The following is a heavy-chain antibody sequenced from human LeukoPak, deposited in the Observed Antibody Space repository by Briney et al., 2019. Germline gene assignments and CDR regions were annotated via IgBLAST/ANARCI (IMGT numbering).Heavy chain of an antibody. CDR2: ISYDGSNK. Sequence: GGSLRLSCAAPGFTFSSYAMHWVRQAPGKGLEWVAVISYDGSNKYYADSVKGRFTISRDNSKNTLYLQMNSLRAEDTAVYYCARDVVVVAAITWGMDVWGQGTTVTVSS. CDR1: GFTFSSYA. J-gene: IGHJ6*02. CDR3: ARDVVVVAAITWGMDV. V-gene: IGHV3-30-3*01. D-gene: IGHD2-15*01.